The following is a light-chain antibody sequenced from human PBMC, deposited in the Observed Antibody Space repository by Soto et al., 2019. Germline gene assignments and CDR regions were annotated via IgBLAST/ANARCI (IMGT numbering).Light chain of an antibody. J-gene: IGKJ4*01. CDR1: RSVLYSSNNKNY. Sequence: DIVMTQSPDSLAVSLGERVTINCKSSRSVLYSSNNKNYLVWYQQKSGQPPKLLIYWASTRESGVPDRFSGSGSATDFTLTISSLQAEDVAVYYCQQYYSTPLTFGGGTKVEIK. CDR2: WAS. V-gene: IGKV4-1*01. CDR3: QQYYSTPLT.